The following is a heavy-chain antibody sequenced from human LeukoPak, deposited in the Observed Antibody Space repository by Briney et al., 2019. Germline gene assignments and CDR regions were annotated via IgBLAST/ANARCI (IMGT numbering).Heavy chain of an antibody. CDR2: IIPILGIA. J-gene: IGHJ1*01. CDR1: GGTFSSYA. D-gene: IGHD6-19*01. V-gene: IGHV1-69*04. Sequence: SVKVSCKASGGTFSSYAISWVRQAPGQGLEWMGRIIPILGIANYARKFQGRVTITADKSTSTAYMELSSLRSEDTAVYYCARSEQETKSDPGIAVAGTSEYFQHWGQGTLVTVSS. CDR3: ARSEQETKSDPGIAVAGTSEYFQH.